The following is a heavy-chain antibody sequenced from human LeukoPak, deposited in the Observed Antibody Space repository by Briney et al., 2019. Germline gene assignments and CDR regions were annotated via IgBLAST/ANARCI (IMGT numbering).Heavy chain of an antibody. V-gene: IGHV1-69*04. CDR2: IIPILGIA. Sequence: GASVKVSCKASGGTFSSYAISWVRQAPGQGLEWMGRIIPILGIANYAQKFQGRVTITADKSTSTAYMELSSLRSEDTAVYYCATTPGITMVRGVRFDYWGQGTLVIVSS. D-gene: IGHD3-10*01. CDR1: GGTFSSYA. CDR3: ATTPGITMVRGVRFDY. J-gene: IGHJ4*02.